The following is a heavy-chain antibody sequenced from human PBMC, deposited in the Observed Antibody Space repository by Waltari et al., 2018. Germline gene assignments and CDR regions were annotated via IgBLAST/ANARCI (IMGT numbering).Heavy chain of an antibody. CDR1: GGSFSGYY. D-gene: IGHD2-2*01. CDR3: ARGPRYCSSTSCYYYYYYMDV. J-gene: IGHJ6*03. CDR2: INHSGST. V-gene: IGHV4-34*01. Sequence: QVQLQQWGAGLLKPSETLSLTCAVYGGSFSGYYWSWIRQPPGKGLEWIGEINHSGSTNYNPSLKSRVTISVDTSKNQFSLKLSSVTTADTAVYYCARGPRYCSSTSCYYYYYYMDVWGKGTTVTVSS.